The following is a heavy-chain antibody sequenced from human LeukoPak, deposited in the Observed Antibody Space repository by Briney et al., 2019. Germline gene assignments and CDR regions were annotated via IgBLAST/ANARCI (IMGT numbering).Heavy chain of an antibody. D-gene: IGHD6-19*01. Sequence: ASVKVSCKASGYTFTGYYMHWVRQAPGQGLEWMGWINPNSGGTNYAQKFQGRDTMTRDTSISTAYMELSRLRSDDTAVYYCARVISGWLYYMDVWGKGTTVTVSS. CDR3: ARVISGWLYYMDV. V-gene: IGHV1-2*02. J-gene: IGHJ6*03. CDR1: GYTFTGYY. CDR2: INPNSGGT.